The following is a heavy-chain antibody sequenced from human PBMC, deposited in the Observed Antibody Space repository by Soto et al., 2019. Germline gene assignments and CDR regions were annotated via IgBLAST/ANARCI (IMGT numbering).Heavy chain of an antibody. V-gene: IGHV3-30-3*01. J-gene: IGHJ4*02. CDR1: GFTFSSYA. D-gene: IGHD6-6*01. CDR3: ARVDIAARPGYFDY. CDR2: ISYDGSNK. Sequence: QVQLVESGGGVVQPGRSLRLSCAASGFTFSSYAMHWVRQAPGKGLEWVAVISYDGSNKYYADSVKGRFTISRDNSKNTLYLQMNSLRAEDTAVYYCARVDIAARPGYFDYWGQGTLVTVSS.